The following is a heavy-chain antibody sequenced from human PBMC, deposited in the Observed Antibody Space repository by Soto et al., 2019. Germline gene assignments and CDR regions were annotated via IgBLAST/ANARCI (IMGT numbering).Heavy chain of an antibody. D-gene: IGHD3-10*01. CDR1: GFTFSSYA. V-gene: IGHV3-23*01. Sequence: EVPLLESGGGLVQPGGSLRLSCAASGFTFSSYAMSWVRQAPGKGLEWVSAISGSGGSTYYADSVKGRFTISRDNSKNTLYLQMNSLRAEDTAVYYCAKEVVVLWFGEPLSGMDVWGQGTTVTVSS. CDR3: AKEVVVLWFGEPLSGMDV. CDR2: ISGSGGST. J-gene: IGHJ6*02.